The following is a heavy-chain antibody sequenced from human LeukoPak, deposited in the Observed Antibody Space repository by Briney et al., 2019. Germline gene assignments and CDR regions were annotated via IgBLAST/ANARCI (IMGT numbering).Heavy chain of an antibody. V-gene: IGHV3-11*04. J-gene: IGHJ5*02. Sequence: PGGSLRLSCAASGFTFSSYAMSWIRQAPGKGLEWVSYISSSGSTIYYADSVKGRFTISRDNAKNSLYLQMNSLRAEDTAVYYCAREGTSGSYFRGYNWFDPWGQGTLVTVSS. CDR1: GFTFSSYA. CDR3: AREGTSGSYFRGYNWFDP. CDR2: ISSSGSTI. D-gene: IGHD1-26*01.